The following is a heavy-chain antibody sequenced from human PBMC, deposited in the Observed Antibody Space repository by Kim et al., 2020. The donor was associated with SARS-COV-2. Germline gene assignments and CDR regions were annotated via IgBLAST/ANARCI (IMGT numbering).Heavy chain of an antibody. V-gene: IGHV4-34*01. J-gene: IGHJ6*02. Sequence: SETLSLTCAVYGGSFSGYYWSWIRQPPGKGLEWIGEINHSGSTNYNPSLKSRVTISVDTSKNQFSLKLSSVTAADTAVYYCARGGRITMVRGVIKNYGMEVWGQGTTVTVSS. D-gene: IGHD3-10*01. CDR3: ARGGRITMVRGVIKNYGMEV. CDR1: GGSFSGYY. CDR2: INHSGST.